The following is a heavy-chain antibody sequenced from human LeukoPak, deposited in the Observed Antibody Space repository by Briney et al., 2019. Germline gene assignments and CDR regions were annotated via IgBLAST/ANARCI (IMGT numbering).Heavy chain of an antibody. D-gene: IGHD1-26*01. CDR3: ARDLSDGSFDY. J-gene: IGHJ4*02. CDR2: IYYSGST. V-gene: IGHV4-30-4*08. Sequence: SETLSLTCTVSGGSISSGDYYWSWIRQPPGKALEWIGYIYYSGSTYYNPSLKSRVTISVDTSKNRFSLKLSSVTAADTAVYYCARDLSDGSFDYWGQGTLVTVSS. CDR1: GGSISSGDYY.